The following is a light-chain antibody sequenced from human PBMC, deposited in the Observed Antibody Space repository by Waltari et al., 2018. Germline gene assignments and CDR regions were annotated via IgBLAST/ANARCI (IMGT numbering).Light chain of an antibody. J-gene: IGKJ2*01. V-gene: IGKV1-39*01. CDR3: QQTYSTPYT. CDR1: QSILVH. CDR2: TAS. Sequence: DIQMTQAPSSLSASVGDRVTMTCRASQSILVHLNWFQQQPGRPPKLLIHTASSLQSGVPSRFSGSGSVTHFTLTITSLQPEDFATYFCQQTYSTPYTFGQGTKVDIK.